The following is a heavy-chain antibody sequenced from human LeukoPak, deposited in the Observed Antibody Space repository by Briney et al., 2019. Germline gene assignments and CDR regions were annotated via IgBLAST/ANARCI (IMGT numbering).Heavy chain of an antibody. CDR3: AKRGVVIRVILVGFHKEAYYFES. CDR1: GITLSNYG. J-gene: IGHJ4*02. CDR2: ISDSGGRT. D-gene: IGHD3-22*01. V-gene: IGHV3-23*01. Sequence: GGSLRLSCAVSGITLSNYGMSWVRQAPGKGLEWVAGISDSGGRTNYADFVKGRFTISRDNPKNTLYLQMNSLRAEDTAVYFCAKRGVVIRVILVGFHKEAYYFESWGQGALVTVSS.